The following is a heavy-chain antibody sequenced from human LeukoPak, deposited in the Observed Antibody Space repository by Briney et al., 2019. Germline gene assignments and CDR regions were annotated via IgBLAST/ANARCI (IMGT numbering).Heavy chain of an antibody. CDR1: GFTFTTYA. CDR3: AKDGPAWSYDY. Sequence: GGSLSLSCAASGFTFTTYAMGWVRQAPGKRLEWVSRISRDGGESTFYADSVKGRFTISRDNSKNTLYLQMNSLRAEDTAVYYCAKDGPAWSYDYWGQGTLVTVSS. J-gene: IGHJ4*02. V-gene: IGHV3-23*01. CDR2: ISRDGGEST. D-gene: IGHD2-15*01.